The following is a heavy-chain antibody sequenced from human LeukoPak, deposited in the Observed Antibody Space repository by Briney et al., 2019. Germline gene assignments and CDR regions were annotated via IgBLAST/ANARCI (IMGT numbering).Heavy chain of an antibody. Sequence: GGSLRLSCAASGFTFSSYWMSWVRQAPGKGLEWVANIKQDGSEKYYVDSVKGRFTISRDNAKNSLYLQMNSLRAEDTAVYYCAREMGYSSSWYSVYYYYGMDVWGQGTTVTVSS. J-gene: IGHJ6*02. CDR3: AREMGYSSSWYSVYYYYGMDV. CDR2: IKQDGSEK. D-gene: IGHD6-13*01. V-gene: IGHV3-7*03. CDR1: GFTFSSYW.